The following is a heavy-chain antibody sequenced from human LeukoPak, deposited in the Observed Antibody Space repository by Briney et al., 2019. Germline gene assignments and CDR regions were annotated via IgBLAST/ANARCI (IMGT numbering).Heavy chain of an antibody. J-gene: IGHJ3*02. Sequence: ASVKVSCKASGYTFTRHYMYWVRRAPGQGLEWMGIINPSGGSTSYEQKFQGRVTMTRDTSTSTVYMEPTSLRSEDTAVYYCARASNDALDIWGQGTMVTVSS. CDR3: ARASNDALDI. V-gene: IGHV1-46*01. CDR1: GYTFTRHY. CDR2: INPSGGST.